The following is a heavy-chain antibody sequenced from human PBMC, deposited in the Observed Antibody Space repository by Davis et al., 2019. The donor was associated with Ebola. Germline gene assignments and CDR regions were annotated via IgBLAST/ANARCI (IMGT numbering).Heavy chain of an antibody. CDR2: INPNSGGT. J-gene: IGHJ4*02. CDR3: ARASSDY. V-gene: IGHV1-2*06. CDR1: GYTFTAYY. Sequence: ASVTVSCKVSGYTFTAYYLHWVRQAPGPGLEWMGRINPNSGGTNYAQKFQGRVTMTRDTSISTAYMELRGLRSDDTAGYYCARASSDYWGQGTLVTVSS.